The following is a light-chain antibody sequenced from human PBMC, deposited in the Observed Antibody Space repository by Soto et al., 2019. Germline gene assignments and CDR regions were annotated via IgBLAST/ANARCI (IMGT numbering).Light chain of an antibody. J-gene: IGKJ5*01. V-gene: IGKV3-11*01. CDR3: QQHNKWPPIT. Sequence: EIVLTQSPATLSLPPGERATLSCRASQSVSYHLAWYQQKPGQAPRLLIYDASSRATGIPARLSGSGSGTDFTLTISSLEPEDFAVYYCQQHNKWPPITFGQGTRLEIK. CDR2: DAS. CDR1: QSVSYH.